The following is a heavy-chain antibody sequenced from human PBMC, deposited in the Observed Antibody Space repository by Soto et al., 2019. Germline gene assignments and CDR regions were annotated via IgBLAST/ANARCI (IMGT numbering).Heavy chain of an antibody. CDR1: GYSFTNYW. J-gene: IGHJ4*02. CDR3: ARHNTHAYDILTGHGYYFDY. V-gene: IGHV5-10-1*01. D-gene: IGHD3-9*01. Sequence: PGASLKISCAGSGYSFTNYWIRWVRQMPGKGLEWMGRIDCSDSYTNYSPSFEGHVTFSTDKSINTAYLHWSGLKASDTAIYYCARHNTHAYDILTGHGYYFDYWGQGILVTVSS. CDR2: IDCSDSYT.